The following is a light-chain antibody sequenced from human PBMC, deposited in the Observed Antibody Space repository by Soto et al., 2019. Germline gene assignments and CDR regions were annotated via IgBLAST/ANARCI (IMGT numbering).Light chain of an antibody. J-gene: IGLJ2*01. Sequence: QSALTQPPSASGSPGQSVTISCTGTSSDVGAYNYVSWYQQHPGKAPKLMIYEVSKRPSGVPDRFSGSKSGNTASLTVSGLPAEDEADYYCSSYAGNNNVERAFGGGTKVNVL. CDR3: SSYAGNNNVERA. V-gene: IGLV2-8*01. CDR2: EVS. CDR1: SSDVGAYNY.